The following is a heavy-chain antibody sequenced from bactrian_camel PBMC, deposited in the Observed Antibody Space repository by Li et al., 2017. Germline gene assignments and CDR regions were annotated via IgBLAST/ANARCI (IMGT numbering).Heavy chain of an antibody. D-gene: IGHD7*01. CDR1: GFPRVSGC. Sequence: DVQLVESGGGSVQAGGSLRLSCVVSGFPRVSGCTGWFRQAPGKEREGVATILTRSGYNYVAASVKGRFTISWDNAKDTVYLQMNSLKPEDTAMYYCAVDSSFVTCDGAQGTQVTVS. CDR2: ILTRSGYN. CDR3: AVDSSFVTCD. J-gene: IGHJ4*01. V-gene: IGHV3S40*01.